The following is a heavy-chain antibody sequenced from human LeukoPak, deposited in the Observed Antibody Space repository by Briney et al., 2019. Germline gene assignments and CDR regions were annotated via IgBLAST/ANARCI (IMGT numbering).Heavy chain of an antibody. CDR1: GYTLTELS. CDR3: ARDLHYYDSSGTYFSSYYYYGMDV. V-gene: IGHV1-24*01. CDR2: FDPEDGET. D-gene: IGHD3-22*01. J-gene: IGHJ6*02. Sequence: ASVKVSCKVSGYTLTELSMHWVRQAPGKGLEWMGGFDPEDGETIYAQKFQGRVTMTEDTSTDTAYMELSSLRSEDTAVYYCARDLHYYDSSGTYFSSYYYYGMDVWGQGTTVTVSS.